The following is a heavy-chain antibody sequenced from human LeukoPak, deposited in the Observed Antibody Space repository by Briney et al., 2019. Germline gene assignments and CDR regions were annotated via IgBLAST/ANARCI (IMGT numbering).Heavy chain of an antibody. D-gene: IGHD3-9*01. V-gene: IGHV4-59*08. CDR3: ARHIWSGYFDWHHASDI. J-gene: IGHJ3*02. CDR2: IYYSGST. CDR1: GGSISSYY. Sequence: SETLSLTCTVSGGSISSYYWSWIRQPPGKGLERIGYIYYSGSTNYNPSLKSRVTISVDTSKNQFSLKLSSVTAADTAVYYCARHIWSGYFDWHHASDIWGQGTMVTVSS.